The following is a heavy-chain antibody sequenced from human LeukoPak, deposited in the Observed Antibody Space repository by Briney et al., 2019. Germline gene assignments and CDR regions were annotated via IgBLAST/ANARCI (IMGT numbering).Heavy chain of an antibody. V-gene: IGHV3-9*01. D-gene: IGHD2/OR15-2a*01. Sequence: GGSLRLSCAASGFPFYYYAMHWGRQAPGKGLGWVSGISWNSGSIGYTDSVKGRFTISRDNAKNSLYLQMNSLRAEDTALYYCARVNLEGIYDWNFDLWGRGTLVTVSS. CDR1: GFPFYYYA. J-gene: IGHJ2*01. CDR3: ARVNLEGIYDWNFDL. CDR2: ISWNSGSI.